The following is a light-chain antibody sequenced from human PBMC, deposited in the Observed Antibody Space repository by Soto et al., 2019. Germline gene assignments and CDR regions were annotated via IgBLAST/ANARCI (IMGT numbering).Light chain of an antibody. J-gene: IGKJ4*01. V-gene: IGKV4-1*01. CDR3: QQYYSTPLT. Sequence: DTVLTQSPDSLDIYLGERATIKCKYSQSVLYSSNNKNYLAWYQQKPGQPPKLLIYWASTRDSGVPARFSGSGSGTDFTLTISSLQAEDVAVYYCQQYYSTPLTFGGGTKVDIK. CDR1: QSVLYSSNNKNY. CDR2: WAS.